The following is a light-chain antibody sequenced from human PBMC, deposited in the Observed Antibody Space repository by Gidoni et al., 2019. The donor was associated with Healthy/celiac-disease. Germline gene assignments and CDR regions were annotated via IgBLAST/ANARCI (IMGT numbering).Light chain of an antibody. J-gene: IGLJ2*01. CDR1: SSNIGAGYD. CDR2: GNS. CDR3: QSYDSSLSVV. V-gene: IGLV1-40*01. Sequence: QPVLPQPPSVSGAPGQRVTISCTGSSSNIGAGYDVHWYQQLPGTAPKLLIYGNSNRPSGVPDRFSGSKSGTSASLAITGLQAEDEADYYCQSYDSSLSVVFGGGTKLTVL.